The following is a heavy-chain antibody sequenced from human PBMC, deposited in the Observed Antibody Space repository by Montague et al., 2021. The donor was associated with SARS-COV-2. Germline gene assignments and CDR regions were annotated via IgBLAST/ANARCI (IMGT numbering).Heavy chain of an antibody. CDR2: IYTSGRT. D-gene: IGHD3-10*01. J-gene: IGHJ4*02. CDR3: ARDFPTGRYYFDF. Sequence: TLSLTCTVSGAPINIGNYYWNWIRQPAGKGLEWIGRIYTSGRTDYNPSLKSRLTISSNTSKNEFSLRLNTLTAADTAVYYCARDFPTGRYYFDFWGQGTLVTVSS. V-gene: IGHV4-61*02. CDR1: GAPINIGNYY.